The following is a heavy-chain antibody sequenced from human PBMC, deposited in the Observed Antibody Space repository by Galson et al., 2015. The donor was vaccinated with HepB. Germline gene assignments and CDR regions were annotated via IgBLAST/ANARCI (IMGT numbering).Heavy chain of an antibody. D-gene: IGHD3-3*01. CDR3: ARAYYDFWSGHLSTFDY. J-gene: IGHJ4*02. CDR1: GDSVSSNSAA. V-gene: IGHV6-1*01. Sequence: CAISGDSVSSNSAAWNWIRQSPSRGLEWLGRTYYRSKWYNDYAVSVKSRITINPDTSKNQFSLQLNSVTPEDTAVYYCARAYYDFWSGHLSTFDYWGQGTLVTVSS. CDR2: TYYRSKWYN.